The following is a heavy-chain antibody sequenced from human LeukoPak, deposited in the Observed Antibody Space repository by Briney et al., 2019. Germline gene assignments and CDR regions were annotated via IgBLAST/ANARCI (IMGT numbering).Heavy chain of an antibody. CDR1: GYTFTSYY. Sequence: ASVKVSCKASGYTFTSYYMHWVRQAPGQGLEWMGIINPSGGSTSYAQKFQGRVTMTRDMSTSTVYMELSSLRSEDTAVYYCAREGFMVRGVTSTTNWFDPWGQGTPVTVSS. CDR3: AREGFMVRGVTSTTNWFDP. J-gene: IGHJ5*02. D-gene: IGHD3-10*01. CDR2: INPSGGST. V-gene: IGHV1-46*01.